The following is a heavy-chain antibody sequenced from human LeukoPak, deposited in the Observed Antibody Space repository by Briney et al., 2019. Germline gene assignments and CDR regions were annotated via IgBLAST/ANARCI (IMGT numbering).Heavy chain of an antibody. CDR2: ISYDGSNK. CDR1: GFTFSSYE. Sequence: GGSLRLSCAASGFTFSSYEMNWVRQGPGKGLEWVAVISYDGSNKYYADSVKGRFTISRDNSKSTLYLQMNSLRAEDTAVYYCAAGGSLDYWGQGTLVTVSS. D-gene: IGHD2-15*01. V-gene: IGHV3-30*03. J-gene: IGHJ4*02. CDR3: AAGGSLDY.